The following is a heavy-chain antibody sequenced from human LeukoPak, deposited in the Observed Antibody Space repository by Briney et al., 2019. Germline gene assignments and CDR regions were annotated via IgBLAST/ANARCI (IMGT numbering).Heavy chain of an antibody. CDR1: GGSISSGSYF. CDR3: ARAPGRRCNGGTCNSGVDY. V-gene: IGHV4-61*02. J-gene: IGHJ4*02. Sequence: SEALSLTCTVSGGSISSGSYFWSWIRQPAGKGLEWIGRIYGGWPTNYNPSLKSRVTISMDTSKNQFFLRLSSVTAAATAVYYCARAPGRRCNGGTCNSGVDYWGQGTLVTVSS. D-gene: IGHD2-15*01. CDR2: IYGGWPT.